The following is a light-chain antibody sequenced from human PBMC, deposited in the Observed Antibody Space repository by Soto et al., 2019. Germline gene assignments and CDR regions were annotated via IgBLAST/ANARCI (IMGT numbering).Light chain of an antibody. J-gene: IGKJ5*01. CDR2: DAS. Sequence: DIQMTQSPSSLSPSVGDRVTITCRASQSISSYLNWYQQQPGKXPXXLIYDASSLKSGVPSRFSVNGSGTEFTPTISSLQPDDFATDYCQQYNTYSTFGQGTRLEIK. CDR1: QSISSY. CDR3: QQYNTYST. V-gene: IGKV1-5*01.